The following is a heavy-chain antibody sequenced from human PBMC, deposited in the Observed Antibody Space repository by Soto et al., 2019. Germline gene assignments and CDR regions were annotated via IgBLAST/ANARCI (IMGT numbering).Heavy chain of an antibody. J-gene: IGHJ6*03. CDR1: GFTFSDFY. V-gene: IGHV3-11*01. Sequence: GGSLRLSCAASGFTFSDFYMSWIRQAPGKGLEWVSYISRSGSRIYYADSVKGRFTNSRDNAKNSLYLQMNSLRAEDPAVYYCARGVTPYCSGGTCYGEDYYYYYYMDVWGKGTTVTVSS. CDR2: ISRSGSRI. D-gene: IGHD2-15*01. CDR3: ARGVTPYCSGGTCYGEDYYYYYYMDV.